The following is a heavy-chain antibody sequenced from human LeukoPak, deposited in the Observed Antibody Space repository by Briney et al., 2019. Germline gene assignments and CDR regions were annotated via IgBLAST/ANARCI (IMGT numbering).Heavy chain of an antibody. CDR3: ARELRGGLSGILGGLFASYYTYYYMDV. J-gene: IGHJ6*03. CDR1: GYTFTMYY. CDR2: INPSDGAT. V-gene: IGHV1-46*01. Sequence: ASVKVSCKASGYTFTMYYIHWVRQAPGQGLEWMGMINPSDGATTYAQRFQGRVTMTRDMSTTTVYVDLRSLRSEDTAVYFCARELRGGLSGILGGLFASYYTYYYMDVWGRGTTVTVSS. D-gene: IGHD3-16*01.